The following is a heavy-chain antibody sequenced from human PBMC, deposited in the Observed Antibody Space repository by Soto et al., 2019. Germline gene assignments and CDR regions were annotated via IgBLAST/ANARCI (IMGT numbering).Heavy chain of an antibody. CDR3: PRHFDYDTHGDFFDY. J-gene: IGHJ4*02. CDR1: GGSITSDY. V-gene: IGHV4-59*08. CDR2: ISYRGFT. Sequence: SETLSLTCTVSGGSITSDYWSWIRQPPGKGLECVGYISYRGFTNYNPSLKSRATMSVDTSKNQFSLELSSVTAGDTAVYYCPRHFDYDTHGDFFDYWGQGILVTVSS. D-gene: IGHD4-17*01.